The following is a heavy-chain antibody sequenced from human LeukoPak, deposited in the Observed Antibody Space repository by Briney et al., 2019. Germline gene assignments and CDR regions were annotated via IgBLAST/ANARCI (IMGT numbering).Heavy chain of an antibody. CDR3: ARVRPELYGLWFDY. Sequence: SQTLSLTCTVSGGSISSGSYYWSWIRQPAGKGLEWIGRIYTSGSTNYNPSLKSRVTISVDTSKNQFSLKLSSVTAADTAVYYCARVRPELYGLWFDYWGQGTLVTVSS. V-gene: IGHV4-61*02. D-gene: IGHD1-26*01. CDR1: GGSISSGSYY. J-gene: IGHJ4*02. CDR2: IYTSGST.